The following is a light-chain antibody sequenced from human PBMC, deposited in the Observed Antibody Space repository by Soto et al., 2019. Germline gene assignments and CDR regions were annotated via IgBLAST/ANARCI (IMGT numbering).Light chain of an antibody. CDR2: GAS. Sequence: EIVITHSPATLSVSPVGRATLSFRASQSVTSKLAWYQQKPGQAPRLLIYGASSRATGIPDRFSGSGSGTDFTLTISRLEPEDFAVYYCKQYGRPGKFGQGTKVDIK. J-gene: IGKJ1*01. CDR1: QSVTSK. CDR3: KQYGRPGK. V-gene: IGKV3-20*01.